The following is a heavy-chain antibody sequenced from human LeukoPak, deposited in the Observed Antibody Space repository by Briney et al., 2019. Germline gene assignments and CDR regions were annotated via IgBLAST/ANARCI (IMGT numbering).Heavy chain of an antibody. D-gene: IGHD4-17*01. J-gene: IGHJ4*02. V-gene: IGHV3-66*01. CDR1: GFTVSSNY. Sequence: PGGSLRLSCAASGFTVSSNYVSWVRQAPGKGLEWVSAIYSGGSTYYADSVKGRFTISRDNSKNTLYLQMNSLRAEDTAVYYCARDLYIYGVDFWGQGALVTVSS. CDR2: IYSGGST. CDR3: ARDLYIYGVDF.